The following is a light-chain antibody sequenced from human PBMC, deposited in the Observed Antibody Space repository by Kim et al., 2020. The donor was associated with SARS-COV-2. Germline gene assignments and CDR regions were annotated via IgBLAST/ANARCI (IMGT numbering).Light chain of an antibody. CDR1: SGSVCPSHY. J-gene: IGLJ3*02. CDR2: TTS. V-gene: IGLV8-61*01. CDR3: VLYMGSGIWE. Sequence: GETVPLTCGLNSGSVCPSHYPSWYQQTPGQAPRTLIYTTSTRSSGVPDRFTGSNRENKAALIITGAQADDESDYSCVLYMGSGIWEFGGGAQLTVL.